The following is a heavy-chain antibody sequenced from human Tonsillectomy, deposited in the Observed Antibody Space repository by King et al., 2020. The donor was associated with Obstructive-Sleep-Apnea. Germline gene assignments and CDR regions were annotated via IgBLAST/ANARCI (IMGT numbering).Heavy chain of an antibody. CDR3: AKDFYSNWYSFDY. J-gene: IGHJ4*02. D-gene: IGHD6-13*01. V-gene: IGHV3-9*01. CDR1: GFSFDDYA. CDR2: ISGNSGSI. Sequence: VQLVESGGGLVQPGRSLRLSCAASGFSFDDYAMHWVRQAPGKGLEWVSGISGNSGSIGYADSVKGRFTISRDNVKNSLYLQMNSLKPEDPALYYCAKDFYSNWYSFDYWGQGTLVTVSS.